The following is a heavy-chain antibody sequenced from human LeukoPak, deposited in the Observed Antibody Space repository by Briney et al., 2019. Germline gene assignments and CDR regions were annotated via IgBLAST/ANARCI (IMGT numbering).Heavy chain of an antibody. CDR3: AKELHSAYDGPTFDY. CDR1: GFTFSSYA. CDR2: ISGSGGST. D-gene: IGHD5-12*01. V-gene: IGHV3-23*01. J-gene: IGHJ4*02. Sequence: GGSLRLSCAASGFTFSSYAMSWVRQAPGKGLEWVSSISGSGGSTVYADSVKGRFTTSRDNSKNTLYLQMYGLGAEDTAIYYCAKELHSAYDGPTFDYWGQGTLVTVSS.